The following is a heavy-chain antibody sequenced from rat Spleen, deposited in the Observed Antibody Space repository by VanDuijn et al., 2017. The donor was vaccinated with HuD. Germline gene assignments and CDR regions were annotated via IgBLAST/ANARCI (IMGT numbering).Heavy chain of an antibody. CDR2: ITNTGGST. Sequence: EVQLVESGGGLVQPGRSLKLSCAASGFTFSNYGMHWIRQAPGKGLEWVASITNTGGSTYYPDSVKGRFTISRDNAKSTLYLQMNSLRSEDTATYYCTRVTIAAEGVMDAWGQGASVTVSS. CDR1: GFTFSNYG. CDR3: TRVTIAAEGVMDA. V-gene: IGHV5-19*01. D-gene: IGHD1-2*01. J-gene: IGHJ4*01.